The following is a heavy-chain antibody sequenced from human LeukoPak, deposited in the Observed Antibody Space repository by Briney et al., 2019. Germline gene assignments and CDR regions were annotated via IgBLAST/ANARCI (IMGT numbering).Heavy chain of an antibody. CDR2: IYSDGTT. D-gene: IGHD3-3*01. V-gene: IGHV3-53*01. CDR1: GFPVSNNY. J-gene: IGHJ2*01. CDR3: ARYDFILISYFDL. Sequence: GGSLRLSCAASGFPVSNNYMSWVRQAPGKKPEWVSDIYSDGTTFYADSVKGRFTISRDNSKNTLYLQMNSLRAEDTAVYHCARYDFILISYFDLWGRGALVTVSS.